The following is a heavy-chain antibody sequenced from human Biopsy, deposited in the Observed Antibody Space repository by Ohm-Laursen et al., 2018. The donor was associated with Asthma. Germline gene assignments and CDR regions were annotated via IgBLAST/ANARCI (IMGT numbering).Heavy chain of an antibody. CDR1: GCSLSSSGPN. V-gene: IGHV2-70*04. Sequence: TQTLTLTCSFSGCSLSSSGPNGNWIRHPPEKALEWLARIDWEEDKFYSTSLRTRLTISKGSSEDQVVLTMTNMGPVDTATYYCTRHNDYWGPGILVTVSS. CDR2: IDWEEDK. D-gene: IGHD1-14*01. J-gene: IGHJ4*02. CDR3: TRHNDY.